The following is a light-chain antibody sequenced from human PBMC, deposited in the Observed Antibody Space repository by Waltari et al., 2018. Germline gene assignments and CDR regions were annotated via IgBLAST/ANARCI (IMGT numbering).Light chain of an antibody. J-gene: IGLJ3*02. CDR3: CSYAGSYWL. V-gene: IGLV2-23*01. CDR1: SNDLGTYNL. Sequence: QSAPTQPASVSGSPGQSISISCTGTSNDLGTYNLVSWYQHYPCKAPKLLIYADNKRPSWVSPRFSGSKFGSTASLTISGLQCDDEADYYCCSYAGSYWLFGGGTKLTVL. CDR2: ADN.